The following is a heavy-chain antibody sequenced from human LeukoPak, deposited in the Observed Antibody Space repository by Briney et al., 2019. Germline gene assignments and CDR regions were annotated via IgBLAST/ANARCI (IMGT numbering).Heavy chain of an antibody. CDR2: IDPSDSYT. J-gene: IGHJ6*04. D-gene: IGHD2-2*01. Sequence: GESLRISCKGSGYSFTSYWISWVRQMPGKGLEWMGRIDPSDSYTNYSPSFQGHVTISADKSISTAYLQWSSLKASDTAMYYCAVGSVVVVPAAMGGYHYYGMGVWGKGTTVTVSS. CDR3: AVGSVVVVPAAMGGYHYYGMGV. CDR1: GYSFTSYW. V-gene: IGHV5-10-1*01.